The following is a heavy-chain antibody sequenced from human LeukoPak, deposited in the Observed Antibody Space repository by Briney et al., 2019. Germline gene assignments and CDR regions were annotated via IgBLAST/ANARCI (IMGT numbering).Heavy chain of an antibody. D-gene: IGHD5-24*01. J-gene: IGHJ4*02. CDR3: ARVPVEMATIAYFDY. Sequence: SETLSLTCTVSGGSMTTHHWNWIRQTPGKGLEWIGYVFDSGRTKENPSLKSRVTLSADTSKNQLSLRLSSVTAADTAVYYCARVPVEMATIAYFDYWGQGTLVTVSS. V-gene: IGHV4-59*11. CDR2: VFDSGRT. CDR1: GGSMTTHH.